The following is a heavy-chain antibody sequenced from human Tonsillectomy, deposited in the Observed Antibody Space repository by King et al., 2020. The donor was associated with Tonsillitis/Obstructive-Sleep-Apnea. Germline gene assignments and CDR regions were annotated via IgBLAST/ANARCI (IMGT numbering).Heavy chain of an antibody. J-gene: IGHJ2*01. CDR1: GGSISSYY. V-gene: IGHV4-59*08. Sequence: VQLQESGPGLVKPSETLSLTCTVSGGSISSYYWSWIRQPPGKGLEWIGYIYYSVSTNYNPSLKSRVTISVDTSKNQFSLKLSSVTAADTAVYYCARRAAVAGRDWYFDLWGRGTLVTVSS. D-gene: IGHD6-19*01. CDR2: IYYSVST. CDR3: ARRAAVAGRDWYFDL.